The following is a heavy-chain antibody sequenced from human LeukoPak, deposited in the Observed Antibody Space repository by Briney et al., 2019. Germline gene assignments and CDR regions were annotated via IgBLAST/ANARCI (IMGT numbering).Heavy chain of an antibody. V-gene: IGHV4-34*01. CDR1: GGAFSGYY. CDR2: INHSGST. D-gene: IGHD4-23*01. Sequence: SETLSLTCAVYGGAFSGYYWSWIRQPPGKGLEWIGEINHSGSTNYNPSLKSRVTISVDTSKNQFSLKLSSVTAADTAVYYCARGHRTTVVRDPPQDFDYWGQGTLVTVSS. J-gene: IGHJ4*02. CDR3: ARGHRTTVVRDPPQDFDY.